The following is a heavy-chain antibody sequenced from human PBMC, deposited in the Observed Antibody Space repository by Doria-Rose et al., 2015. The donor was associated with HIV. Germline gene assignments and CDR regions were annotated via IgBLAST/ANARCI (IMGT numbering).Heavy chain of an antibody. V-gene: IGHV4-31*03. J-gene: IGHJ4*02. Sequence: VQLQESGPGLVKPSQTLSLNCTVSGDSVSSCGFYWNWIRHLPGKGLEWIGYIYYSGSAYYNPSLKSRLTISVDTSKNQFSLALRSMTAADTAVYYCARGGGYDPGLYWGQGNLVTVSS. D-gene: IGHD5-12*01. CDR3: ARGGGYDPGLY. CDR1: GDSVSSCGFY. CDR2: IYYSGSA.